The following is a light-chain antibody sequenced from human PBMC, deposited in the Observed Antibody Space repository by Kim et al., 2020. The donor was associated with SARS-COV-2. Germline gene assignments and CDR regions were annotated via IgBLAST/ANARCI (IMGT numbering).Light chain of an antibody. J-gene: IGKJ2*01. CDR3: QQYSRGNT. CDR1: KSISDW. CDR2: KAS. Sequence: LSASVGGSVTFTCRASKSISDWLAWYQQKPGKAPILLIYKASDLEGGVPSRFSGSGSGTEFTLTISSLQPDDFANYYCQQYSRGNTFGQGTKLEI. V-gene: IGKV1-5*03.